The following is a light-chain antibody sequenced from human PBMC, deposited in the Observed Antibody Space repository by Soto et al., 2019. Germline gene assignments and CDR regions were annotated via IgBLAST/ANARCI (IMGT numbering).Light chain of an antibody. V-gene: IGKV3-20*01. Sequence: SVLTQSAGTLYLSPGQRATLSCRASESISRDYLAWYQQRLGQAPRLLIYGASSGATGIPDRFSGSGSGTDFTLTISRLEPEDFAIYYCQQYGGVPYTFGQGTKVDIK. J-gene: IGKJ2*01. CDR1: ESISRDY. CDR2: GAS. CDR3: QQYGGVPYT.